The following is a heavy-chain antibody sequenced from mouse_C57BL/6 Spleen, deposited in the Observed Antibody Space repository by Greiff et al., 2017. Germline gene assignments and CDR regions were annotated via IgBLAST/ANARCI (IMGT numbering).Heavy chain of an antibody. V-gene: IGHV1-52*01. J-gene: IGHJ1*03. D-gene: IGHD1-1*01. CDR3: AREGTTVVATDFDV. CDR2: IDPSDSET. CDR1: GYTFTSYW. Sequence: QVQLKQPGAELVRPGSSVKLSCKASGYTFTSYWMHWVKQRPIQGLEWIGNIDPSDSETHYNQKFKDKATLTVDKSSSTAYMQLSSLTSEDSAVYYCAREGTTVVATDFDVWGTGTTVTVSS.